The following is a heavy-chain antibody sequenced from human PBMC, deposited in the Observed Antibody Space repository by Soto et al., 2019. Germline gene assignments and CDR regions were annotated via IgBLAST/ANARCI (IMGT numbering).Heavy chain of an antibody. CDR3: TTDRWQQLVPPDY. CDR1: GFTFSNAW. Sequence: EVQLVESGGGLVKPGGSLRLSCAASGFTFSNAWMSWVRQAPGKGLEWVGRIKSKTDGGTTDYAAPVKGRITISRDDSKNTLYLQMNSLKTEDTAVYYCTTDRWQQLVPPDYWGQGTLVTVSS. CDR2: IKSKTDGGTT. J-gene: IGHJ4*02. D-gene: IGHD6-13*01. V-gene: IGHV3-15*01.